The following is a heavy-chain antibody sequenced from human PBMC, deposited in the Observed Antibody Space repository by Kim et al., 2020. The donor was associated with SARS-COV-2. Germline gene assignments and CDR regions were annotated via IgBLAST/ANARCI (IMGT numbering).Heavy chain of an antibody. D-gene: IGHD3-22*01. J-gene: IGHJ4*02. CDR3: ARATYDSSGYYSYFDY. V-gene: IGHV3-13*01. Sequence: GSVKGRFTISRETAKNSLYLQMNRLRAGDTAVYYCARATYDSSGYYSYFDYWGQGTLVTVSS.